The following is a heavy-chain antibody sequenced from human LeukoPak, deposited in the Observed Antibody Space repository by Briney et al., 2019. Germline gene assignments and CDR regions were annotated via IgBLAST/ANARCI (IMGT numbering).Heavy chain of an antibody. CDR3: ATPGMTTVVTYFDY. CDR1: GFTFSSYW. CDR2: IKQDGSEK. J-gene: IGHJ4*02. D-gene: IGHD4-23*01. V-gene: IGHV3-7*03. Sequence: GGSLRLSCAASGFTFSSYWMSWVRQAPGKGLEWVANIKQDGSEKYYVDSVKGRFTISRDNSKNTLYLQMNSPRAEDTAVYYCATPGMTTVVTYFDYWGQGTLVTVSS.